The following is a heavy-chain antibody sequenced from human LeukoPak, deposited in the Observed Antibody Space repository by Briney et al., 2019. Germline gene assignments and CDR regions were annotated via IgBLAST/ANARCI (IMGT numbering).Heavy chain of an antibody. CDR2: ISAYNGNT. D-gene: IGHD3-10*01. J-gene: IGHJ4*02. CDR1: GYTFTSYG. Sequence: ASVKVSCKASGYTFTSYGISWVRQAPGQGLEWMGWISAYNGNTNYAQKLQGRVTMTTDTSTSTAYMELRSLRSDDTAVYYCARSRSRNRISHGSGSYFMEIDYWGQGTLVTVSS. V-gene: IGHV1-18*04. CDR3: ARSRSRNRISHGSGSYFMEIDY.